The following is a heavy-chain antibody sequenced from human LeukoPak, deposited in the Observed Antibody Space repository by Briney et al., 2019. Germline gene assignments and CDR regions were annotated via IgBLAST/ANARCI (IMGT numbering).Heavy chain of an antibody. V-gene: IGHV3-66*01. CDR1: GFTVSSNY. CDR2: IYSGGST. D-gene: IGHD1-26*01. CDR3: AKDHLSRSYVT. J-gene: IGHJ5*02. Sequence: GGSLRLSCAASGFTVSSNYVSWVRQAPGKGLEWVSVIYSGGSTYYADSVKGRFTISRDNSKNTLYLQMNSLRAEDTAVYYCAKDHLSRSYVTWGQGTLVTVSS.